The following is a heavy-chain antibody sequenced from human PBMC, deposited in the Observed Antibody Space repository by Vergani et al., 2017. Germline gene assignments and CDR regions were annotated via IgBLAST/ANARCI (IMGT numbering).Heavy chain of an antibody. CDR1: GFTFRSFA. CDR2: ISGSGGST. J-gene: IGHJ6*03. V-gene: IGHV3-23*01. D-gene: IGHD2-2*01. CDR3: AKDRSSFYYYYMDV. Sequence: EVRLLESGGGLVQPGGSLRLSCAASGFTFRSFAMTWVRQAPGKGPEWVSAISGSGGSTYYADSVKGRFTISRDNSKNTLYLQMNSLRAEDTAVYYCAKDRSSFYYYYMDVWGKGTTVTVSS.